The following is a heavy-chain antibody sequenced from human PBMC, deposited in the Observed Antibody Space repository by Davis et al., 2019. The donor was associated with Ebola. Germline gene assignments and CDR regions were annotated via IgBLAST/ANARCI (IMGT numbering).Heavy chain of an antibody. CDR2: IIPVFRTA. CDR1: GDTLTSYA. CDR3: ARGKWFDP. J-gene: IGHJ5*02. V-gene: IGHV1-69*05. Sequence: AASVKVSCKAVGDTLTSYAMTWVRQAPGQGLEWMGGIIPVFRTASYAQKFQGRVTMTRDTSTSTVYMELSSLRSEDTAVYYCARGKWFDPWGQGTLVSVTS.